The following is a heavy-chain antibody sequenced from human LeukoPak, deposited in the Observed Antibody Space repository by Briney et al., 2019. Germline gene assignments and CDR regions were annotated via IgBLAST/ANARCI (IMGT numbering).Heavy chain of an antibody. D-gene: IGHD6-13*01. CDR2: INPNSGNT. V-gene: IGHV1-8*03. J-gene: IGHJ6*03. CDR3: ARGMAAAGTGFYYYYYYYMDV. CDR1: GYTFTSYD. Sequence: GASVKVSCKASGYTFTSYDINWVRQATGQGLEWMGWINPNSGNTGYAQKLQGRVTITRDTSISTAYMELSSLRSEDTAVYYCARGMAAAGTGFYYYYYYYMDVWGKGTTVTVSS.